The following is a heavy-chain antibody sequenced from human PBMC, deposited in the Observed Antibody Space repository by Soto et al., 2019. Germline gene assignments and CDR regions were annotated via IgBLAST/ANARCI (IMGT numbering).Heavy chain of an antibody. D-gene: IGHD2-2*01. CDR3: AREGPTAAKMFDY. Sequence: ASVKVSCKASGYTFSNYFMHWVRQAPGQGLEYMGKINPAGDATNHAQKFQDRLTMTRDTSTSTVYMELSSLRSEDTAVYFCAREGPTAAKMFDYWGQGTLVTVSS. J-gene: IGHJ4*02. CDR2: INPAGDAT. CDR1: GYTFSNYF. V-gene: IGHV1-46*01.